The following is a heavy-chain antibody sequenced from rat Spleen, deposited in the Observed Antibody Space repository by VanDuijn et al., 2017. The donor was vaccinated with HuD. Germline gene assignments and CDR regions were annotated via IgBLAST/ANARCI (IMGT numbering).Heavy chain of an antibody. CDR2: ISNDGGSR. Sequence: EVQLVDSGGGLVQPGRSMKLSCAASGFTFSNYDMAWVRQAPTMGLEWVASISNDGGSRYYRDSVKGRFTISRDNAKTTLYLQMDSLRSEDTATYYCARRYYSGFDYWGQGVMVTVSS. D-gene: IGHD1-1*01. CDR3: ARRYYSGFDY. CDR1: GFTFSNYD. V-gene: IGHV5-25*01. J-gene: IGHJ2*01.